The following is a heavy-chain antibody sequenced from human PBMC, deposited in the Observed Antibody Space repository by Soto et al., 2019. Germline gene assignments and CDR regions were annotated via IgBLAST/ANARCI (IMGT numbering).Heavy chain of an antibody. CDR3: ATTAYH. J-gene: IGHJ5*02. Sequence: SETLSLTCTVSGGSISSSSYYWGWIRQPPGKGLEWIGSVYYSGTTHYSPSLKSRVTMSVDTSKNQFSLKLTSVTAADTAVYYCATTAYHWGQGTLVTVSS. V-gene: IGHV4-39*01. CDR2: VYYSGTT. D-gene: IGHD2-21*02. CDR1: GGSISSSSYY.